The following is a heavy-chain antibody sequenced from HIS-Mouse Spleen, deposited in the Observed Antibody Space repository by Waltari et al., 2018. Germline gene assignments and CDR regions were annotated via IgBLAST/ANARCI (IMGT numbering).Heavy chain of an antibody. CDR3: AREIPYSSSWYDWYFDL. CDR1: GGSISSSSYY. J-gene: IGHJ2*01. V-gene: IGHV4-39*07. CDR2: IYYSGGT. Sequence: QLQLQESGPGLVKPSETLSLTCTVSGGSISSSSYYWGWIRQPPGKGLEWIGSIYYSGGTSYTPSLTSRVTISVDTSKNQFSLKLSSVTAADTAVYYCAREIPYSSSWYDWYFDLWGRGTLVTVSS. D-gene: IGHD6-13*01.